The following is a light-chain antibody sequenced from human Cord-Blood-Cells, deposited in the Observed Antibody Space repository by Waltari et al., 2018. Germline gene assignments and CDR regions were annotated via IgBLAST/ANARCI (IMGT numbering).Light chain of an antibody. Sequence: EIVLTQSPATLSLSPGERATPSCRASQSVISSLAWYQQKPGQAPRLLIYDASNRATGIPARFSGSGSGTDFTLTISSLEPEDFAVYYCQQRSNWPPALTFGGGTKVEIK. CDR3: QQRSNWPPALT. CDR2: DAS. V-gene: IGKV3-11*01. J-gene: IGKJ4*01. CDR1: QSVISS.